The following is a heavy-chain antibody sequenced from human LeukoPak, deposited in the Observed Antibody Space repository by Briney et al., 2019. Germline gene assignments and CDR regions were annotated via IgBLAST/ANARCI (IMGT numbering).Heavy chain of an antibody. CDR2: IYHSGST. CDR3: ARGSDPNSYYYYMDV. D-gene: IGHD1-1*01. CDR1: GYSISSGYY. Sequence: PSETLSLTCAVSGYSISSGYYWGWIRQPPGKVLEWIGSIYHSGSTYYNPSLKSRVTISVDTSKNQFSLKLSSVTAADTAVYYCARGSDPNSYYYYMDVWGKGTTVTVSS. V-gene: IGHV4-38-2*01. J-gene: IGHJ6*03.